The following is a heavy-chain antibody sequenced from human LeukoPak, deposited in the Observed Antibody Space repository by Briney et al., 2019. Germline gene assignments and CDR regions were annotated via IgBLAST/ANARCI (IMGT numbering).Heavy chain of an antibody. J-gene: IGHJ4*02. CDR2: IHSSGRT. D-gene: IGHD3-22*01. Sequence: PSETLSLTCAVSDGSFRGYYWNWIRQPPGKGLEWAGEIHSSGRTNYNPSLKSRLTLSVDTPKYQFSLKLSSVTAADTAVYYCARGRNYYESSGFYYYFDYWGQGTLVTVAS. CDR3: ARGRNYYESSGFYYYFDY. CDR1: DGSFRGYY. V-gene: IGHV4-34*01.